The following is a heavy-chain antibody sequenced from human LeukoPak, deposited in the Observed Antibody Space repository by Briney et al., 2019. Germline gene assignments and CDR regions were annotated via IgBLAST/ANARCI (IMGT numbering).Heavy chain of an antibody. V-gene: IGHV1-2*02. CDR2: INPNSGDT. CDR3: ARRGSGYGYDY. Sequence: ASVRVSCKASGYTFSDYYIHWVRQVPGQGLEWMGWINPNSGDTNYAQKFQGRVTVTRDTSISTAYMELSRLTSDDTAAYYCARRGSGYGYDYWGQGTLVTVSS. CDR1: GYTFSDYY. D-gene: IGHD5-18*01. J-gene: IGHJ4*02.